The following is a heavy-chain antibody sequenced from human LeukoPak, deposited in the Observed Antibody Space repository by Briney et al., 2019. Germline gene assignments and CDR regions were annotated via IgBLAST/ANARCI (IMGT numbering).Heavy chain of an antibody. J-gene: IGHJ4*02. CDR1: GFTFSNYW. D-gene: IGHD1-26*01. V-gene: IGHV3-7*03. CDR3: ASVVGATFDY. Sequence: GGSLRLSCAASGFTFSNYWMTWVRQAPGKGLEWVANIKEDGSKKNYVDSLKGRFTISRDNAKNSLYLQMNSLRAEDTAVYYCASVVGATFDYWGQGTLVTVSS. CDR2: IKEDGSKK.